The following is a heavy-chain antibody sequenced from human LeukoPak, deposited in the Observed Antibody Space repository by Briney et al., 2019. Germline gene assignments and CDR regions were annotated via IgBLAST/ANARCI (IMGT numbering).Heavy chain of an antibody. CDR3: ARFSTTYYFDH. CDR2: ISSGSTYI. Sequence: GGSLRLSCAASGFTFSHYTINWVRQAPGKGLEWVSSISSGSTYIYYADSVKGRFTISRDNAKNSLFLQMNRLRAEDTAVHYCARFSTTYYFDHWGQGTLVTVSS. V-gene: IGHV3-21*01. D-gene: IGHD1-26*01. J-gene: IGHJ4*02. CDR1: GFTFSHYT.